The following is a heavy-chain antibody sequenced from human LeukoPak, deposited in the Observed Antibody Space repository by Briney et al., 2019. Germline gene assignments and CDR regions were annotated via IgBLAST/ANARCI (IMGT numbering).Heavy chain of an antibody. D-gene: IGHD6-13*01. J-gene: IGHJ6*03. CDR3: AKTGSSWTYYYYYYMDV. V-gene: IGHV1-8*01. CDR1: GYTFTSYD. Sequence: ASVKVSCKASGYTFTSYDINWVRQATGQGLEWMGWMNPNTGNTGYAQKFQGRVTITRNTSISTAYMELSSLRAEDTAVYYCAKTGSSWTYYYYYYMDVWGKGTTVTISS. CDR2: MNPNTGNT.